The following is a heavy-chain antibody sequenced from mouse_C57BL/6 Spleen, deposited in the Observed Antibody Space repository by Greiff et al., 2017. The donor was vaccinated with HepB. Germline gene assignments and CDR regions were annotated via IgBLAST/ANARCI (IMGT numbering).Heavy chain of an antibody. CDR3: ARQLRLRTSFDY. CDR1: GYTFTSYW. CDR2: IDPSDSYT. V-gene: IGHV1-69*01. J-gene: IGHJ2*01. D-gene: IGHD3-2*02. Sequence: QVQLQQSGAELVMPGASVKLSCKASGYTFTSYWMHWVKQRPGQGLEWIGEIDPSDSYTNYNQKFKGKSTLTVDKSSSTAYMQLSSLTSEDSAVYYCARQLRLRTSFDYWGQGTTLTVSS.